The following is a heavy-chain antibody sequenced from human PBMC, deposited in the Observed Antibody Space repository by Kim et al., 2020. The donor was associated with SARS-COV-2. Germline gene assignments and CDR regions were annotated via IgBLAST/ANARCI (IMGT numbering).Heavy chain of an antibody. J-gene: IGHJ4*02. D-gene: IGHD3-10*01. CDR2: IYYSGST. CDR1: GGSISSYY. V-gene: IGHV4-59*13. CDR3: AREETGISGPHFDY. Sequence: SETLSLTCTVSGGSISSYYWSWIRQPPGKGLEWIGYIYYSGSTNYNPSLKSRVTISVDTSKNQFSLKLSSVTAADTAVYYYAREETGISGPHFDYWGQGTLVTVSS.